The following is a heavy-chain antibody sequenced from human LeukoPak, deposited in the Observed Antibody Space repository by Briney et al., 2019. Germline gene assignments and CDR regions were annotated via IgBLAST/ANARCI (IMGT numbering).Heavy chain of an antibody. CDR1: GYTFTSYA. CDR3: AGSSSRGDFDY. CDR2: INTNTGNP. D-gene: IGHD6-13*01. V-gene: IGHV7-4-1*02. Sequence: ASVKVSCKASGYTFTSYAMNWARQAPGQGLEWMGWINTNTGNPTYAQGFTGRFVFSLDTSVSTAYLQISSLKAEDTAVYYCAGSSSRGDFDYWGQGTLVTVSS. J-gene: IGHJ4*02.